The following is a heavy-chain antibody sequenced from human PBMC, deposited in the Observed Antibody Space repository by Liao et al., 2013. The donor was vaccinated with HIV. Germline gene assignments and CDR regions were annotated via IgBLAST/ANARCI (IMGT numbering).Heavy chain of an antibody. D-gene: IGHD2-15*01. CDR2: ISYNGAT. CDR1: GDSITPYY. CDR3: ARDRGYCSGGSCYSWFDP. Sequence: QVQLQESGPGLVKPSETLSLTCTVSGDSITPYYWGWIRKSPGKGLEWIGYISYNGATNHSPSLRSRVTISLGLSESRFFLELASVTAADTAVYYCARDRGYCSGGSCYSWFDPWGQGTLVTVSS. J-gene: IGHJ5*02. V-gene: IGHV4-59*12.